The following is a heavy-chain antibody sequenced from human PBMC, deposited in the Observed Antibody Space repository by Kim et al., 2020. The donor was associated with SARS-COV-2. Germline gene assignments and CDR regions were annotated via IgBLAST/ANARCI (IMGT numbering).Heavy chain of an antibody. CDR3: ARDLGYCSSTSCRVRGYYYYGMDV. CDR2: INPSGGST. Sequence: ASVKVSCKASGYTFTSYYMHWVRQAPGLGLEWMGIINPSGGSTSYAQKFQGRVTMTRDTSTSTVYMELSSLRSEDTAVYYCARDLGYCSSTSCRVRGYYYYGMDVWGQGTTVTVSS. CDR1: GYTFTSYY. V-gene: IGHV1-46*01. D-gene: IGHD2-2*01. J-gene: IGHJ6*02.